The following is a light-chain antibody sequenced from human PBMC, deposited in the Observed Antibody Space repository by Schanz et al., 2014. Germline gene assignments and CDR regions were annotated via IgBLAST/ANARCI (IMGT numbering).Light chain of an antibody. CDR1: QSISSW. V-gene: IGKV1-5*01. CDR2: DAS. CDR3: QQYTNYSPT. J-gene: IGKJ1*01. Sequence: DIQMTQSPSTLSASVGDRVTITCRASQSISSWLAWYQQKPGKAPKLLIYDASSLESGVPSRFSGSGSGTDFPLTISRLQPDDIATYYCQQYTNYSPTFGQGTKVEI.